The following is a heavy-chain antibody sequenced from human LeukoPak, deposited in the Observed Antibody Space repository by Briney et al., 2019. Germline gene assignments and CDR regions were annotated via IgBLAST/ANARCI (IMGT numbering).Heavy chain of an antibody. D-gene: IGHD3-3*01. V-gene: IGHV4-34*01. J-gene: IGHJ3*02. Sequence: SETLSLTCAVYGGSFSGYYWSWIRQPPGKGLEWIGEINHSGSTNYNPSLKSRVTISVDTSKNQFSLKLSSVTAADTAVYYCARRPSLIFGVARIRVAFDIWGQGTMVTVSS. CDR2: INHSGST. CDR1: GGSFSGYY. CDR3: ARRPSLIFGVARIRVAFDI.